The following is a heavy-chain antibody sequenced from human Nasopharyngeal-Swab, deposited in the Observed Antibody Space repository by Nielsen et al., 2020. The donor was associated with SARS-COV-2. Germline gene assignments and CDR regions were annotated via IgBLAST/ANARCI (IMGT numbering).Heavy chain of an antibody. CDR1: GFILSASA. J-gene: IGHJ4*02. V-gene: IGHV3-73*01. CDR3: TTDFYFDY. Sequence: GESPKIPCAALGFILSASAIHRVRQASGKGLEWVGRIGDKEHNYATTYGASVQGRFTISRDDSKNTAFLQMDSLKTEDTALYYCTTDFYFDYWGQGTLVTVSS. CDR2: IGDKEHNYAT.